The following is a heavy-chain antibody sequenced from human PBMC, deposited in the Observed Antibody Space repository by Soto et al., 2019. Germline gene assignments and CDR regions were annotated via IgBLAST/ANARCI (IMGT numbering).Heavy chain of an antibody. CDR1: GGSISTGGYY. CDR2: IYYSGST. CDR3: ARSYSNYFFFDY. J-gene: IGHJ4*02. Sequence: PSETLSLTCTVSGGSISTGGYYWSWIRQHPGKGLEWIGYIYYSGSTYYNPSLRSRISISVDTSKNQFSLQLSSVTAADTAVYYCARSYSNYFFFDYWGQGTLVTVSS. D-gene: IGHD4-4*01. V-gene: IGHV4-31*03.